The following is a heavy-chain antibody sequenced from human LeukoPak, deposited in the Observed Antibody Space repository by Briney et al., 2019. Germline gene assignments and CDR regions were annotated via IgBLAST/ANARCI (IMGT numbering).Heavy chain of an antibody. J-gene: IGHJ4*02. CDR2: ISGSGGST. CDR1: GFPFSSYA. V-gene: IGHV3-23*01. Sequence: GGSPRLSCEASGFPFSSYAMNWVRQAPGKWLEWVSTISGSGGSTYYADSAKGRFTISRDKSKNTVYLQMNSLRAEDTAVYYCAKERGYGYNHIDYWGQGTLVTVSS. D-gene: IGHD5-24*01. CDR3: AKERGYGYNHIDY.